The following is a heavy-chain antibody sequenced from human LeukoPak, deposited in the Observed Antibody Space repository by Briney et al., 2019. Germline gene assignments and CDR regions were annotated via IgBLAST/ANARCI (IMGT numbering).Heavy chain of an antibody. CDR3: TRGMVRGVIITGDSADNWFDP. V-gene: IGHV3-49*04. Sequence: GGSLRLSCAASGFTFSSYWMSWVRQAPGKGLEWVGFIRSKAYGGTTEYAASVKGRFTISRDDSKSIAYLQMNSLKTEDTAVYYCTRGMVRGVIITGDSADNWFDPWGQGTLVTVSS. CDR1: GFTFSSYW. CDR2: IRSKAYGGTT. J-gene: IGHJ5*02. D-gene: IGHD3-10*01.